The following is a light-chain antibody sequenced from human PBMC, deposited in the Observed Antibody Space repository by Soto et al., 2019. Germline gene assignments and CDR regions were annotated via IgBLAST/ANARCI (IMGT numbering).Light chain of an antibody. CDR2: GNS. Sequence: QPVLTQPPSVSGAPGQRVTISCTGSSSNIGAGYDVHWYQQLLGTAPKLLIYGNSNRPSGVPDRFSGSKSGTSASLAITGLQAEDEADYYCQSYDSSLSVVFGGGTKVTVL. J-gene: IGLJ2*01. CDR1: SSNIGAGYD. V-gene: IGLV1-40*01. CDR3: QSYDSSLSVV.